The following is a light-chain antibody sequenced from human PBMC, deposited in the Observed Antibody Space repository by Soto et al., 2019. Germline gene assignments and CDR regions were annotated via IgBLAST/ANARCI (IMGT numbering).Light chain of an antibody. CDR2: GAS. Sequence: EIVMTQSPATLSVSPGERATLSCRASQSVSSDFVWYQQKPGQAPRFLIYGASTRATDIPARFSGSGSGTEFTLTINGLQSEDFAVYYCLQYNNWLTFGGGTKVEIK. CDR1: QSVSSD. V-gene: IGKV3-15*01. CDR3: LQYNNWLT. J-gene: IGKJ4*01.